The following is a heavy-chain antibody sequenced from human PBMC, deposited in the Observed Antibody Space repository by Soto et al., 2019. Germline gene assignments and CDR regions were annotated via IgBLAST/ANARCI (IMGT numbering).Heavy chain of an antibody. CDR2: IFASSTTI. CDR1: GFTFSSYS. CDR3: ARDKDWAFDY. D-gene: IGHD3-9*01. J-gene: IGHJ4*02. Sequence: PGGSLRLSCVASGFTFSSYSMVWVRQAPGKGLEWVSYIFASSTTIYYADSVKGRFTVSRDNAQNSLFLLMNSLRAEDTAVYYCARDKDWAFDYWGQGPLVTVSS. V-gene: IGHV3-48*04.